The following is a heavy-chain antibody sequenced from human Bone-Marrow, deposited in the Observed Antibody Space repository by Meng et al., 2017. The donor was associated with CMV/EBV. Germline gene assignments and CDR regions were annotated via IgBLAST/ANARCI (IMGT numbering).Heavy chain of an antibody. V-gene: IGHV3-74*01. CDR2: IISDGSST. D-gene: IGHD4-17*01. Sequence: GGSLRLSCAASGFTFSGYWMNWVRQAPGKGLVWVSRIISDGSSTTYADSVKGRFTISRDNAKNTLYLQMNSLRVEDTAVYYCARVYGLNDAFDIWNQGTMVTVSS. J-gene: IGHJ3*02. CDR3: ARVYGLNDAFDI. CDR1: GFTFSGYW.